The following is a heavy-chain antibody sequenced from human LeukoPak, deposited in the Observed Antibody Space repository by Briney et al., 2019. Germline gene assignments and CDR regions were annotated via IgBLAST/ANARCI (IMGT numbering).Heavy chain of an antibody. J-gene: IGHJ4*02. Sequence: ASVEVSCKASGYTFTGYYMHWVRQAPGQGLEWMGWINPNSGGTNYAQKFQGRVTMTRDTSISTAYMELSRLRSDDTAVYYCARDSRYCSSTSCYTGDYYFDYWGQGTLVTVSS. D-gene: IGHD2-2*02. CDR1: GYTFTGYY. V-gene: IGHV1-2*02. CDR3: ARDSRYCSSTSCYTGDYYFDY. CDR2: INPNSGGT.